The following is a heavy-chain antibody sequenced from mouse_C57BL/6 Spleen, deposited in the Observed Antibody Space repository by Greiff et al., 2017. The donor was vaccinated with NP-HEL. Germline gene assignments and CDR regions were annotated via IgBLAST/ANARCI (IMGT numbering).Heavy chain of an antibody. Sequence: EVKLMESGGDLVKPGGSLKLSCAASGFTFSSYGMSWVRQTPDKRLEWVATISSGGSYTYYPDSVKGRFTISRDNAKNTLYLHMSSLKCEDTAMYYCARRTTVVATQYYFDYWGQGTTLTVSS. CDR3: ARRTTVVATQYYFDY. CDR2: ISSGGSYT. V-gene: IGHV5-6*02. CDR1: GFTFSSYG. J-gene: IGHJ2*01. D-gene: IGHD1-1*01.